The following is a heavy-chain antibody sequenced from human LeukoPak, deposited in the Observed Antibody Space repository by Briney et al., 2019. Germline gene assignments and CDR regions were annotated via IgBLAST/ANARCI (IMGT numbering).Heavy chain of an antibody. V-gene: IGHV1-46*01. CDR1: GFTFTNYY. Sequence: ASVKVSCKASGFTFTNYYMHWVRQAPGQGLEWMGIINPSGGSTSYAQKFQGRVTMTRDTSMNTVYMELSSLRLEDTAVYYCARVGRYCSSTSRPTGYWGQGTLVTVSS. CDR3: ARVGRYCSSTSRPTGY. J-gene: IGHJ4*02. D-gene: IGHD2-2*01. CDR2: INPSGGST.